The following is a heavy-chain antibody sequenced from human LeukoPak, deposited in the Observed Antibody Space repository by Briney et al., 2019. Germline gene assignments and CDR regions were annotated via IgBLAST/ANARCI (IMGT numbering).Heavy chain of an antibody. CDR3: ARASYDFDY. Sequence: PSETLSLTCTVSGGSISSGSYYWSWIRQPAGKGLEWIGRIYTSGSTNYNPSLKSRVTISVDTSKNQFSLELSSVTAADTAVYYCARASYDFDYWGQGTLVTVSS. CDR1: GGSISSGSYY. V-gene: IGHV4-61*02. D-gene: IGHD3-16*01. J-gene: IGHJ4*02. CDR2: IYTSGST.